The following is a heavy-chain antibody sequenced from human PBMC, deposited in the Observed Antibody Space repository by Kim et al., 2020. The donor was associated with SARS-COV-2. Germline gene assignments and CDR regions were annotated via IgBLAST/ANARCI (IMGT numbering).Heavy chain of an antibody. Sequence: ASVKVSCKASGYTFTSYGISWVRQAPGQGLEWMGWISAYNGNTNYAQKLQGRVTMTTDTSTSTAYMELRSLRSDDTAVYYCARDRPSIAARPDLDYWGQGTLVTVSS. V-gene: IGHV1-18*04. D-gene: IGHD6-6*01. CDR2: ISAYNGNT. CDR1: GYTFTSYG. J-gene: IGHJ4*02. CDR3: ARDRPSIAARPDLDY.